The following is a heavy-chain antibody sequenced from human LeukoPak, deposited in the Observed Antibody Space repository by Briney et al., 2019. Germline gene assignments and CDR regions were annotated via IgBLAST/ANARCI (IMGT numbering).Heavy chain of an antibody. V-gene: IGHV3-30*04. CDR3: ARDRFCVTANCPYYFDH. CDR1: GFTFTSFA. J-gene: IGHJ4*02. D-gene: IGHD1-1*01. CDR2: ISFDGTTK. Sequence: GGSLRLSCAASGFTFTSFAMHWVRQTPGKGLEWVSIISFDGTTKYYADSVKGRFTISRDKSKNTLYLQMNSLRAEDTAIYYCARDRFCVTANCPYYFDHWGQGTLVTVSS.